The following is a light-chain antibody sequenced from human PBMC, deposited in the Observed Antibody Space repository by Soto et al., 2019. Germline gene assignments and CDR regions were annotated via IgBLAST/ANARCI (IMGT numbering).Light chain of an antibody. CDR1: QSIGNDC. Sequence: EMVLTQSPGTLSLSPGERATLSCRASQSIGNDCLAWYQQKPGQAPRLLIYSTSSRITGVPDRFSGSGSGTDFTLTIGSMEPEDFAVYYCQQCGTSPMYTFGQGTKLEI. CDR2: STS. CDR3: QQCGTSPMYT. V-gene: IGKV3-20*01. J-gene: IGKJ2*01.